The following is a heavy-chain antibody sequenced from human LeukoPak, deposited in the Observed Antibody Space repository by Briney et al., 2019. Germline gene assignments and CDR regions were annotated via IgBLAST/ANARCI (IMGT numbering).Heavy chain of an antibody. Sequence: PSDTLSLTRTVPGGSISSSSYYWGWIRQPPGKGLEWFGSFYYSGSTYYNLSLKSRVTISVDTSKNQFSLKLSSVTAADTAVYYCARVVMRSMWMDNWGKGTLVTVSS. CDR2: FYYSGST. J-gene: IGHJ4*02. D-gene: IGHD5-12*01. CDR1: GGSISSSSYY. V-gene: IGHV4-39*01. CDR3: ARVVMRSMWMDN.